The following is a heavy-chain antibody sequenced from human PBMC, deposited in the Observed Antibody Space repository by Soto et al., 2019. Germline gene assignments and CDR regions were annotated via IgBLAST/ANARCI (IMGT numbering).Heavy chain of an antibody. CDR3: ATRTSGGTLFDY. J-gene: IGHJ4*02. CDR2: IYHSGST. D-gene: IGHD3-16*01. V-gene: IGHV4-4*02. CDR1: ADSISSSYW. Sequence: QVQLQESGPGLVKPSGTLSLTCGVSADSISSSYWWSWVRQPPGKGLEWIGEIYHSGSTNYNPSLKSRVTMSVDKSKNQFSLKLSSAPAADTAVYYCATRTSGGTLFDYWGQGPLVTVSS.